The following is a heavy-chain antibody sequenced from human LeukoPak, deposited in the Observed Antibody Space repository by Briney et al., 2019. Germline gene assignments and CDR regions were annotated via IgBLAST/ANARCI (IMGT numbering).Heavy chain of an antibody. D-gene: IGHD7-27*01. CDR1: GGSISSYY. CDR2: IYYSGST. Sequence: SETLSLTCTVSGGSISSYYWSWIRQPPGKGLEWIGYIYYSGSTNYNPSLKSRVTISVDTSKNQFSLKLSSVTAADTAVYYCARDVDAGDLGYFDYWGQGTLVTVSS. J-gene: IGHJ4*02. CDR3: ARDVDAGDLGYFDY. V-gene: IGHV4-59*01.